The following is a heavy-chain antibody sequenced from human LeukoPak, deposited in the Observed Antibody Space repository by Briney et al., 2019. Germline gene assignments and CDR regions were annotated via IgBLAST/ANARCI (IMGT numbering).Heavy chain of an antibody. V-gene: IGHV3-21*01. J-gene: IGHJ4*02. Sequence: PGGSLRLSCAASGFTFSNYAMTWVRQAPGKGLEWVSSISSSSSYIYYADSVKGRFTISRDNAKNSLYLQMNSLRAEDTAVYYCAREYVGGYNLWDYFDYWGQGTLVTVSS. CDR2: ISSSSSYI. CDR3: AREYVGGYNLWDYFDY. CDR1: GFTFSNYA. D-gene: IGHD5-24*01.